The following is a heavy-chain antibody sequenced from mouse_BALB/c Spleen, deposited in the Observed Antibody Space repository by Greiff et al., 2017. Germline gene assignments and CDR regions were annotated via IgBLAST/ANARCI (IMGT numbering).Heavy chain of an antibody. CDR1: GYTFSSYW. D-gene: IGHD2-4*01. Sequence: QVQLQQSGAELMKPGASVKISCKATGYTFSSYWIEWVKQRPGHGLEWIGEILPGSGSTNYNEKFKGKATFTADTSSNTAYMQLSSLTSEDSAVYYCARWGLRVAMDYWGQGTSVTVSS. CDR3: ARWGLRVAMDY. V-gene: IGHV1-9*01. J-gene: IGHJ4*01. CDR2: ILPGSGST.